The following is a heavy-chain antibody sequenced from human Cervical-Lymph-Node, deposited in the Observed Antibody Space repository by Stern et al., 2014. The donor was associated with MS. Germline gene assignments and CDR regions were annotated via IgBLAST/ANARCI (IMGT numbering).Heavy chain of an antibody. CDR3: ARYTVRDWFDP. CDR2: INHSGNT. V-gene: IGHV4-34*01. D-gene: IGHD4-17*01. CDR1: GGSFRGYY. Sequence: QVQLQQWGAGLLKPSETLSLTCAVYGGSFRGYYWSWIRQSPGKGLEWIGEINHSGNTNYNPSLKSRVTISADTSRSQFSLKLGSVTAADTAVYYCARYTVRDWFDPWGQGTLVIVSS. J-gene: IGHJ5*02.